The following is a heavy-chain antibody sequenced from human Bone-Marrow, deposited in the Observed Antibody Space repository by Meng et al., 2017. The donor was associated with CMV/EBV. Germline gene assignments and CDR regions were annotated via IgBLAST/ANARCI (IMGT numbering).Heavy chain of an antibody. D-gene: IGHD3-22*01. CDR2: ISWNSGSI. V-gene: IGHV3-9*03. CDR3: AKGYYYDSSGLFDY. Sequence: GGSLRLSCAASGFTFSSYSMHWVRQAPGKGLEWVSGISWNSGSIGYADSVKGRFTISRDNAKNSLYLQMNSLRAEDMALYYCAKGYYYDSSGLFDYWGQGTLVTVSS. CDR1: GFTFSSYS. J-gene: IGHJ4*02.